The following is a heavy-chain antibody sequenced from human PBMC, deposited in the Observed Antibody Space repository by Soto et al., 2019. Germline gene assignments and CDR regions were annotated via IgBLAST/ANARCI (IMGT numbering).Heavy chain of an antibody. Sequence: GGSLRLSCAASGFTFSGSAMHWVRQASGKGLELVGRIRSKANSYATAYAASVKGRFTIYRDDSKNTAYLQMNSLKTEDTAVYYCTSQSTLLRFLEWLSTDWYFDLWGRGTLVTVSS. CDR1: GFTFSGSA. V-gene: IGHV3-73*01. J-gene: IGHJ2*01. CDR2: IRSKANSYAT. D-gene: IGHD3-3*01. CDR3: TSQSTLLRFLEWLSTDWYFDL.